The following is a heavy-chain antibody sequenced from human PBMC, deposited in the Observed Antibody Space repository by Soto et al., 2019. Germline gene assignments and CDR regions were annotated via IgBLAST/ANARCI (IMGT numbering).Heavy chain of an antibody. CDR1: GYSFIRNW. CDR3: ARHASPGAGYNYPLLHS. CDR2: IDTSGSDT. V-gene: IGHV5-10-1*01. D-gene: IGHD1-1*01. Sequence: GESLQISCKGSGYSFIRNWISWVRQMPGKGLEWMGRIDTSGSDTDYSPSFRGHVTISSDKSISTVYLQWSSLKASDTAVYYCARHASPGAGYNYPLLHSWGHAPRITV. J-gene: IGHJ5*01.